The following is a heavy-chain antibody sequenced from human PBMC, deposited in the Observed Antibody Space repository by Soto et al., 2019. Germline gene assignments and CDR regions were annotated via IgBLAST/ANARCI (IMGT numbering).Heavy chain of an antibody. V-gene: IGHV3-21*01. D-gene: IGHD3-16*01. CDR3: ARDRNIWGSYYFDY. J-gene: IGHJ4*02. CDR1: GFTFSSYS. CDR2: ISSSSSYI. Sequence: GGSLRLSCAASGFTFSSYSMNWVRQAPGKGLEWVSSISSSSSYIYYADSVKGRFTISRDNAKNSLYLQMNSLRAEDTAVYYCARDRNIWGSYYFDYWGQGTLVTVSS.